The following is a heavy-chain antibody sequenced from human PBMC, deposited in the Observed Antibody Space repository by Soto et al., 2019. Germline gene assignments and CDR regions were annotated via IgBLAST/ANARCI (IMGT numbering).Heavy chain of an antibody. CDR1: GYTFTGHY. CDR2: INPNIGDT. D-gene: IGHD1-1*01. J-gene: IGHJ4*02. V-gene: IGHV1-2*02. CDR3: ARLDRNSFGY. Sequence: ASVKVSCKASGYTFTGHYMHWVRQAPGQGLEWMGWINPNIGDTNYAQKFQGRVTMTRDTSITTAYMELSGLRSDDTAVYYCARLDRNSFGYWGQGTLVTVSS.